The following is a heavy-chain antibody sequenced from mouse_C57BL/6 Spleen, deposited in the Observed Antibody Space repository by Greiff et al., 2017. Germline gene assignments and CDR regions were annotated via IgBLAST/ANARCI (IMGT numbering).Heavy chain of an antibody. J-gene: IGHJ2*01. CDR1: GFTFSDYY. CDR2: INYDGSST. Sequence: EVKLMESEGGLVQPGSSMKLSCTASGFTFSDYYMAWVRQVPEKGLEWVANINYDGSSTYYLDSLKSRFIISRDNAKNILYLQMSSLKSEDTATYYCARDPYYYGLDYWGQGTTLTVSS. V-gene: IGHV5-16*01. CDR3: ARDPYYYGLDY. D-gene: IGHD1-1*01.